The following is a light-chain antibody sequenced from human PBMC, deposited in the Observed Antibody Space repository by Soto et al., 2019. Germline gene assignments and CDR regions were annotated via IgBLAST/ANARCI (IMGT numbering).Light chain of an antibody. CDR2: NVS. V-gene: IGKV2-30*01. J-gene: IGKJ5*01. Sequence: DVVMTQSPLSLPVTLGQPASISCRSSQSLVYSNGNTYLNWFHQRPGQSPRRLIYNVSNRDSGVPDRFSGSVSGTDFTLTISRVEAEDVGVYYCMQGTHWITFGQGTRLEIK. CDR3: MQGTHWIT. CDR1: QSLVYSNGNTY.